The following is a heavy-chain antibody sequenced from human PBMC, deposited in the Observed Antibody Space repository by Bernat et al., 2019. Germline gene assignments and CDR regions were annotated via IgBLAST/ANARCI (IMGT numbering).Heavy chain of an antibody. J-gene: IGHJ5*02. CDR1: GGSFSGYY. V-gene: IGHV4-34*01. CDR3: ARRTEWGNFDWAIWQRGWWFDP. Sequence: QVQLQQWGAGLLKPSETLSLTCAIYGGSFSGYYWSWFRQFPGKGLEWFGEINHRGSINYNPSLKSRVTISTDQSEKQVSRRISSMTAENTAVYYCARRTEWGNFDWAIWQRGWWFDPRGQGTLVTVSS. D-gene: IGHD3-9*01. CDR2: INHRGSI.